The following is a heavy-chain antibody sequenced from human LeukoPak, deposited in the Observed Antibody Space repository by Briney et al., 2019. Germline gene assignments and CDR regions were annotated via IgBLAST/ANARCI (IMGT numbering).Heavy chain of an antibody. J-gene: IGHJ3*02. V-gene: IGHV3-48*04. CDR3: ASDLNNYGDAFDI. CDR1: GFTFSSYS. CDR2: ISSSSSTI. D-gene: IGHD4-11*01. Sequence: PGGSLRLSCAASGFTFSSYSMNWVRQAPGKGLEWVSYISSSSSTIYYADSVKGRFTISRDNAKNSLYLQMNSLRAEDTAVYYCASDLNNYGDAFDIWGQGTMVTVSS.